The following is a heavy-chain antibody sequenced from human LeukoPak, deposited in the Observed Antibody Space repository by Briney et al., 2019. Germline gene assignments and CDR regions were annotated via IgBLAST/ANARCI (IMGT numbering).Heavy chain of an antibody. J-gene: IGHJ4*02. CDR2: ISGSGDNT. CDR3: AKDGSYYDFWSGSST. V-gene: IGHV3-23*01. Sequence: PGGSLRLSCAAPRFTLSNYWMSWARQAPGKGLEWVSTISGSGDNTYYADSVKGRFTISRDNSKNTLYLQMNSLRAEDTAVYYCAKDGSYYDFWSGSSTWGQGTLVTGSS. D-gene: IGHD3-3*01. CDR1: RFTLSNYW.